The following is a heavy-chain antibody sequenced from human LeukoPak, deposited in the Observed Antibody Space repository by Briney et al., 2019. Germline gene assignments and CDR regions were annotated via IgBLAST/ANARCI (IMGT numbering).Heavy chain of an antibody. CDR1: GYMFNVHG. V-gene: IGHV1-18*01. Sequence: ASVKVSCKTSGYMFNVHGITWVRQAPGQGLEWVGWISGYNGQRNYAGKLQDRLILTTDTSTSTMELKSLRSDDTAVYYCVRDTGDRNWNPSEFDFWGQGTLVTVSS. J-gene: IGHJ4*02. CDR3: VRDTGDRNWNPSEFDF. CDR2: ISGYNGQR. D-gene: IGHD1-1*01.